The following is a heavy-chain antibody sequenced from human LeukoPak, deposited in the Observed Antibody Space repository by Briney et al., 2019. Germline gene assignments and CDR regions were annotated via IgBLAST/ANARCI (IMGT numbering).Heavy chain of an antibody. CDR1: GFTFSSYG. CDR2: ISHDGSNK. V-gene: IGHV3-30*18. J-gene: IGHJ4*02. D-gene: IGHD3-22*01. CDR3: AKDLILYYYDSSGPDY. Sequence: GGSLRLSCAASGFTFSSYGMHWVRQAPGKGLEWVAVISHDGSNKYYADSVKGRFTISRDNSKNTLYLQMNSLRAEDTAVYYCAKDLILYYYDSSGPDYWGQGTLVTVSS.